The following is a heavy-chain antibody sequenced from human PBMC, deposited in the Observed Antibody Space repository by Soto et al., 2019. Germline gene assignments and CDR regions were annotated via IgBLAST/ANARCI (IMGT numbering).Heavy chain of an antibody. CDR1: GGSFSGYY. CDR3: ARGRRAKYTWFAP. D-gene: IGHD1-26*01. J-gene: IGHJ5*02. Sequence: SETLSLTCAVYGGSFSGYYWSWIRQPPGKGLEWIGEINHSGSTNYNPSLTGRVTISVDTSKNQFSLKLSSVTAADTAVYYCARGRRAKYTWFAPGGQGTRVPVSS. V-gene: IGHV4-34*01. CDR2: INHSGST.